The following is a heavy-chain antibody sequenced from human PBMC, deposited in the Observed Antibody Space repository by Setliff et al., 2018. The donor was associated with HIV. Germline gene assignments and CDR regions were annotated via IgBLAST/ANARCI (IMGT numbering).Heavy chain of an antibody. D-gene: IGHD6-19*01. CDR3: GRQAWDHQSSGYFVDY. V-gene: IGHV4-38-2*01. J-gene: IGHJ4*02. CDR1: GYSIRSGYY. Sequence: SETLSLTCAVSGYSIRSGYYWGWIRQPPGKGLEWIATIYQTGSTNYSPSLKSRVTISLDMSKNQFSLKLTSVTAADTAVYYCGRQAWDHQSSGYFVDYWGQGTLVTVSS. CDR2: IYQTGST.